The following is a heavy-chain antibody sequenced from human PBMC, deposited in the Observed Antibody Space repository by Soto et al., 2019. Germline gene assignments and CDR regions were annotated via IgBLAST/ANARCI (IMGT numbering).Heavy chain of an antibody. CDR1: GFTFSSYG. CDR3: VKERYAQLWVEDYGMDV. J-gene: IGHJ6*02. V-gene: IGHV3-30*18. Sequence: QVQLVESGGGVVQPGRSLRLSCAASGFTFSSYGIHWVRQAPGKGLEWVALISYDGTDKYYADAVKGRFTISRDNSKNTLYLQMSSLGPEDTAVYYCVKERYAQLWVEDYGMDVWGQGTTVTV. D-gene: IGHD5-18*01. CDR2: ISYDGTDK.